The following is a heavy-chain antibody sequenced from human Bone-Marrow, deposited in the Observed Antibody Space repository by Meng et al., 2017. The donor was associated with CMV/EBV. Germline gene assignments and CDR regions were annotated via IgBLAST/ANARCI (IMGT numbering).Heavy chain of an antibody. CDR2: ISYDGSNK. J-gene: IGHJ5*02. CDR3: ARGRDSSS. V-gene: IGHV3-30*04. CDR1: GFTFSSYA. Sequence: GGSLRLSCAASGFTFSSYAMRWVRQAPGKGLEWVAVISYDGSNKYYADSVKGRFTISRDNSKNTLYLQMNSLRAEDTAVYYCARGRDSSSWGQGTLVTVSS. D-gene: IGHD6-6*01.